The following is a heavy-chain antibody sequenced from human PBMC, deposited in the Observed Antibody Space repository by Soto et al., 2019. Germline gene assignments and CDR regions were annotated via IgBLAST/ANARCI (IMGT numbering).Heavy chain of an antibody. CDR3: AKDLRYYYGSGPPYYYGMDV. Sequence: GGSLRLSCAASGFTFSSYGMHWVRQAPGKGLEWVAVISYDGSNKYYADSVKGRFTISRDNSKNTLYLQMNSLRAEDTAVYYCAKDLRYYYGSGPPYYYGMDVWGQGTTVTVSS. J-gene: IGHJ6*02. D-gene: IGHD3-10*01. CDR2: ISYDGSNK. CDR1: GFTFSSYG. V-gene: IGHV3-30*18.